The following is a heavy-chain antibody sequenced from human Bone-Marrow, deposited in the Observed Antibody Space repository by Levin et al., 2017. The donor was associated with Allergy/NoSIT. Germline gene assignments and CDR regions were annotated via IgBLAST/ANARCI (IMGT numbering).Heavy chain of an antibody. CDR1: GYTFTGYY. Sequence: GASVKVSCKASGYTFTGYYMHWVRQAPGQGLEWMGRINPNSGGTNYAQKFQGRVTMTRDTSISTAYMELSRLRSDDTAVYYCARRRYSSGWPNAFDSWGQGTMVTVSS. V-gene: IGHV1-2*06. J-gene: IGHJ3*02. D-gene: IGHD6-19*01. CDR3: ARRRYSSGWPNAFDS. CDR2: INPNSGGT.